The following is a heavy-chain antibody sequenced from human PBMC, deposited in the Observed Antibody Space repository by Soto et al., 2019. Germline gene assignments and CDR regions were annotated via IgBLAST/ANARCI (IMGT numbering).Heavy chain of an antibody. Sequence: VQLVESGGGVVQPGRSLRLSCAASGFTFSSYGMHWVRQAPGKGLEWVAVISYDGSDKYYADSVKGRFTISRDNSKNTLYLQMNSLRPEDTAVYYCAKDTGRTVVIAATPLDYWGQGTLVTVSS. D-gene: IGHD2-15*01. J-gene: IGHJ4*02. CDR3: AKDTGRTVVIAATPLDY. CDR1: GFTFSSYG. V-gene: IGHV3-30*18. CDR2: ISYDGSDK.